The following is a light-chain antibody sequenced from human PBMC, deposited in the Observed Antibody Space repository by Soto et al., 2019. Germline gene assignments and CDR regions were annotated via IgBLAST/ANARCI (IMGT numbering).Light chain of an antibody. Sequence: EIALTQSPGTLYLSPGESATLSCRASQSVSSSYLAWYQQKPGQAPRLLIYNAFNRATGIPDRFSGSGCGTDFTLTISRLEPEDLSVYDCQQYTTWRSITFGQGTRLEIK. V-gene: IGKV3-20*01. CDR1: QSVSSSY. CDR2: NAF. J-gene: IGKJ5*01. CDR3: QQYTTWRSIT.